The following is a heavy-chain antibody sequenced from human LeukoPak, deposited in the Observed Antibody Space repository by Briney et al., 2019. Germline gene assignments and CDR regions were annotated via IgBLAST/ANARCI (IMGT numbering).Heavy chain of an antibody. CDR1: GFTFSTYA. D-gene: IGHD3-10*01. CDR2: ISGSSAST. J-gene: IGHJ4*02. V-gene: IGHV3-23*01. CDR3: AVGSYYFDY. Sequence: GGSLRLSCAASGFTFSTYAMNWVRQTPGKGLEWVSGISGSSASTYYADSVKGRFTISRDNSKNTLYVQMNSLRAEDTAVYYCAVGSYYFDYWGQGTLVTVSS.